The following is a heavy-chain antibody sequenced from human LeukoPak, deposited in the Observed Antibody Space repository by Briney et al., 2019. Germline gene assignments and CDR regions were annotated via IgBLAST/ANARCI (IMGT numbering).Heavy chain of an antibody. D-gene: IGHD2-2*01. J-gene: IGHJ6*03. Sequence: ASVKVSCKVSGYTLTQLSVHWVRQAPGKGLGWMGGFDVEDGEVIYAQKFQGRVTMTEGTSTDTAYMELSSLRSEDTAVYYCARGRDIVVVPYYYYYYMDVWGKGTTVTVSS. CDR3: ARGRDIVVVPYYYYYYMDV. V-gene: IGHV1-24*01. CDR2: FDVEDGEV. CDR1: GYTLTQLS.